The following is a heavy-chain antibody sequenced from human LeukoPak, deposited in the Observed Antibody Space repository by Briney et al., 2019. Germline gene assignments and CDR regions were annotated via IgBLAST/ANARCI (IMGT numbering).Heavy chain of an antibody. D-gene: IGHD5-12*01. CDR3: ARESTYSGYDN. Sequence: SETLSLTCTVSGGSISSYYWSWIRQPPGKGLEWIGYIYYSGSTNYNPSLKSRVTISVDTSKNQFSLKPSSVTAADTAVYYCARESTYSGYDNWGQGTLVTVSS. CDR2: IYYSGST. J-gene: IGHJ4*02. V-gene: IGHV4-59*01. CDR1: GGSISSYY.